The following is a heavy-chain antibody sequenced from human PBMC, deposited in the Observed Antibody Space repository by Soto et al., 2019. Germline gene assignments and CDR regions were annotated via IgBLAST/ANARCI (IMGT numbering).Heavy chain of an antibody. CDR1: GFPFSSYS. D-gene: IGHD1-26*01. J-gene: IGHJ4*02. CDR3: ARDILLDY. V-gene: IGHV3-21*01. CDR2: ISSSSSYT. Sequence: PGGSLRLSCSASGFPFSSYSMNWVRQAPGKGLEWVSSISSSSSYTYYADSVKGRFTISRGNAKNSLYLQMNSLRAEDTAVYYCARDILLDYWGQGSLVTVS.